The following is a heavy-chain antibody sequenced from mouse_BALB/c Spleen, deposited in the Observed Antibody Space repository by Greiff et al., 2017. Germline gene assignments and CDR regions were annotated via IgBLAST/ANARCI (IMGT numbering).Heavy chain of an antibody. J-gene: IGHJ4*01. Sequence: EVKLMESGGGLVKPGGSLKLSCAASGFTFSDYYMYWVRQTPEKRLEWVATISDGGSYTYYPDSVKGRFTISRDNAKNNLYLQMSSLKSEDTAMYYCARDQDYGSSYYAMDYWGQGTSVTVSS. CDR1: GFTFSDYY. CDR2: ISDGGSYT. CDR3: ARDQDYGSSYYAMDY. V-gene: IGHV5-4*02. D-gene: IGHD1-1*01.